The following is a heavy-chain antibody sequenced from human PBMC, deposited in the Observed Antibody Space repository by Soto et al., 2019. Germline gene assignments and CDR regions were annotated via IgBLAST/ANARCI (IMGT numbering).Heavy chain of an antibody. CDR2: ISGSGGST. CDR3: AKDLEPIVDVYYFDY. CDR1: GFTFSSYA. Sequence: PGGSLRLSCAASGFTFSSYAMSWVRQAPGKGLEWVSAISGSGGSTYYADSVKGRFTISRDNSKNTLYLQMNSLRAEDTAVYYCAKDLEPIVDVYYFDYWGQGTVVTVYS. D-gene: IGHD1-1*01. J-gene: IGHJ4*02. V-gene: IGHV3-23*01.